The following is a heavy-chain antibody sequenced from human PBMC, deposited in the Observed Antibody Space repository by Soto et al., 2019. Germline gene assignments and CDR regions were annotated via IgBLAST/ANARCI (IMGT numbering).Heavy chain of an antibody. V-gene: IGHV2-5*02. CDR1: GFSLSTSGVG. D-gene: IGHD2-15*01. Sequence: SGPTLVNPTQTLTLSFTFSGFSLSTSGVGVGWIRQPPGKALEWLALVYWDDDKRYSPSLKSRLTITKDTSKNQVVLTMTNMDPVDTATYYCAHRPSYCSGGSCYSGFDYWGQGT. CDR3: AHRPSYCSGGSCYSGFDY. J-gene: IGHJ4*02. CDR2: VYWDDDK.